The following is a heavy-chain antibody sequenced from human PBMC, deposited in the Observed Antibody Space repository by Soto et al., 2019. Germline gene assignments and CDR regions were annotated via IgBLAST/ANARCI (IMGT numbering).Heavy chain of an antibody. CDR2: ITPMFGIA. CDR1: GGSFSNYA. J-gene: IGHJ4*02. Sequence: QVHLVQSGAEVKKPGSSVRVSCKASGGSFSNYAVTWVRQAPGQRLEWMGGITPMFGIANYAQKFQGRVTRPADESTGTAYMELSSLRSDDTATYYCASDRHHSGFEDWGQGTLVTVSS. CDR3: ASDRHHSGFED. V-gene: IGHV1-69*01.